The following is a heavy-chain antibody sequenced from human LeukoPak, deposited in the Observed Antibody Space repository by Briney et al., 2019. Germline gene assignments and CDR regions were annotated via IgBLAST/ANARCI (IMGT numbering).Heavy chain of an antibody. Sequence: PGGSLRLSCAVSGFTFSSYWMHWVRQTPGKGLVWVSRINTDGSRTNNADSVKGRFTISRDNAKNILYLQMNSLRAEDTAVYYCARDKETATTADLGFGGRGTLVTVSS. J-gene: IGHJ4*02. CDR3: ARDKETATTADLGF. D-gene: IGHD5-24*01. CDR1: GFTFSSYW. CDR2: INTDGSRT. V-gene: IGHV3-74*01.